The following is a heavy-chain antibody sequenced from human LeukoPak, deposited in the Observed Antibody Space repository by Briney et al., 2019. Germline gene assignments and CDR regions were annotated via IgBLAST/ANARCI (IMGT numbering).Heavy chain of an antibody. CDR2: IIPIFGTA. CDR1: GGTFSSYA. V-gene: IGHV1-69*06. J-gene: IGHJ4*02. CDR3: ASPGYSSGWYDCFDY. Sequence: GASVKVSCKASGGTFSSYAISWVRQAPGQGLEWMGGIIPIFGTANYAQKFQGRVTITADKSTSTAYMELSNLRSEDTAVYYCASPGYSSGWYDCFDYWGQGTLVTVSS. D-gene: IGHD6-19*01.